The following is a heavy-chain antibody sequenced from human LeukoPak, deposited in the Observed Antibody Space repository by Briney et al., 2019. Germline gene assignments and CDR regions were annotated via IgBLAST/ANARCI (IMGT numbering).Heavy chain of an antibody. V-gene: IGHV3-30*04. CDR2: ISNDGSNK. CDR3: ARESRKVGATYYFDY. J-gene: IGHJ4*02. Sequence: GGSLRLSCAASGFTFSTYPMHWVRQAPGKGLEWVAVISNDGSNKYYADSVKGRFTLPRDSSKNTLYLQMNSLRTEDTAVYYCARESRKVGATYYFDYWGQGTLVTVSS. CDR1: GFTFSTYP. D-gene: IGHD1-26*01.